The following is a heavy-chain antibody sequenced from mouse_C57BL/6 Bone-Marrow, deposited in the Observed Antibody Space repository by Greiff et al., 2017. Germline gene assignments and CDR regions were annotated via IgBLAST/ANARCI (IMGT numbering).Heavy chain of an antibody. D-gene: IGHD4-1*01. CDR3: ARRANWDQKDYAMDY. CDR1: GFTFSSYT. Sequence: EVMLVESGGGLVKPGGSLKLSCAASGFTFSSYTMSWVRQTPEKRLEWVATISGGGGNTYYPDSVKGRFTISRDNAKNTLYLQMSSLRSEDTALYYCARRANWDQKDYAMDYWGQGTSVTVSS. V-gene: IGHV5-9*01. CDR2: ISGGGGNT. J-gene: IGHJ4*01.